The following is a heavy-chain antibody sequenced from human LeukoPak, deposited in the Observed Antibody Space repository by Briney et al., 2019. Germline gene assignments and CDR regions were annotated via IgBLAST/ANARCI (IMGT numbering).Heavy chain of an antibody. D-gene: IGHD1-26*01. CDR2: IYTSGST. V-gene: IGHV4-4*07. J-gene: IGHJ4*02. Sequence: SETLSLTCTVSGGSISTYYWSWIRQPAGKGLEWIGRIYTSGSTNYNPSLKSRVTMSLDTSKNQFSLKLSSVTAADTAVYYCARDLGGSYYPYYFDYWGQGTLVTVFS. CDR3: ARDLGGSYYPYYFDY. CDR1: GGSISTYY.